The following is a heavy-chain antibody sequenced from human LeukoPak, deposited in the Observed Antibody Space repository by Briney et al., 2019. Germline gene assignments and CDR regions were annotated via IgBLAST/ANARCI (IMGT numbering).Heavy chain of an antibody. D-gene: IGHD2/OR15-2a*01. CDR1: GGSFSAYY. Sequence: WETLSLTCAVYGGSFSAYYWSWIRQPPGKGLEWIGEINHSGSTKYNPSFKSRVAISVDTSKNQFSLNLRSVTAADTAVYYCPRGFSPGLRFAPWGQGTLVTVSS. J-gene: IGHJ5*02. CDR2: INHSGST. CDR3: PRGFSPGLRFAP. V-gene: IGHV4-34*01.